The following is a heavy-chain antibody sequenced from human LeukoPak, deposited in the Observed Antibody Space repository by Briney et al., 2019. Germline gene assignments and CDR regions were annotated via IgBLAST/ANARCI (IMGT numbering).Heavy chain of an antibody. V-gene: IGHV3-30-3*01. Sequence: GGSLRLSCAASGFTFRSYAMHWVREAPGKGLEWVAVISYDGSNKYYADSVKGRFTISRDNSKNTLYLQMNSLRAEDTAVYYCARGSGDYVDYWGQGTLVTVSS. J-gene: IGHJ4*02. CDR2: ISYDGSNK. CDR3: ARGSGDYVDY. D-gene: IGHD4-17*01. CDR1: GFTFRSYA.